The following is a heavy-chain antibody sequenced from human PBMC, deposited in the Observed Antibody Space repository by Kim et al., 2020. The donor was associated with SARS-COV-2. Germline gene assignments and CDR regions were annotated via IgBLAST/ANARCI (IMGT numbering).Heavy chain of an antibody. V-gene: IGHV1-69*01. J-gene: IGHJ4*02. CDR3: AREVGATLAHFDY. D-gene: IGHD1-26*01. Sequence: AQKFQGRGTITADESTSTAYMELSSLRSEDTAVYYCAREVGATLAHFDYWGQGTLVTVSS.